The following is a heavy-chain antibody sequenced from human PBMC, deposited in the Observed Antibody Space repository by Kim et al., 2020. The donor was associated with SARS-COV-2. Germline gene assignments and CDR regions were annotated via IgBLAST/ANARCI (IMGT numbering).Heavy chain of an antibody. CDR3: ARSGTYLPVGDY. CDR1: GFTFSDDY. D-gene: IGHD3-10*01. V-gene: IGHV3-11*01. CDR2: ISSSGSTK. Sequence: GGSLRPSCAASGFTFSDDYMSWIRQAPGKGLEWVSYISSSGSTKYYAGSVKGRFTISRDNAKKSLYLQMNSLRAEDTAVYYCARSGTYLPVGDYWGQGTLVTVSS. J-gene: IGHJ4*02.